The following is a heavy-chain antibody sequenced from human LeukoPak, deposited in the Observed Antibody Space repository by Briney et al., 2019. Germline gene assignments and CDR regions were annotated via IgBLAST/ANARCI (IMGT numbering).Heavy chain of an antibody. CDR1: GFMFSGYW. CDR2: INEDGSEQ. D-gene: IGHD2/OR15-2a*01. J-gene: IGHJ4*02. Sequence: PGGSLRLSCAASGFMFSGYWMNWVRHVPGKGLEWVANINEDGSEQFYVDSVRGRFTISRDNAKNSLYPQMISLRAEDTAVYYCASRESSMSRSHWGQGTLVTVSS. V-gene: IGHV3-7*01. CDR3: ASRESSMSRSH.